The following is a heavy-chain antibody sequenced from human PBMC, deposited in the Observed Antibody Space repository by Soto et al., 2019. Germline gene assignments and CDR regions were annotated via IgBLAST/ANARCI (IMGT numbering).Heavy chain of an antibody. CDR1: GYSFTSYW. CDR3: ARLKGSGSYYLLGYYYYYGMDV. Sequence: GESLKISCKGSGYSFTSYWIGWVRQMPGKGLEWMGIIYPGDSDTRYSPSFQGQVTISADKSISTAYLQWSSLKASDTAMYYCARLKGSGSYYLLGYYYYYGMDVWGQGTTVTVS. D-gene: IGHD3-10*01. J-gene: IGHJ6*02. CDR2: IYPGDSDT. V-gene: IGHV5-51*01.